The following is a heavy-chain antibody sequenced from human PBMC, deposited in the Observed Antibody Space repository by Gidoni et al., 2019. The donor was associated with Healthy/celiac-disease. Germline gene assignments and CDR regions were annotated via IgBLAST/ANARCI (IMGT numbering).Heavy chain of an antibody. J-gene: IGHJ4*02. CDR1: GGSFSGYY. Sequence: QVQLQQWGAGLLKPSETLSLTCAVYGGSFSGYYWSWIRQPPGKGLEWIGEINHSGSTNYNPSLKSRVTISVDTSKNQFSLKLSSVTAADTAVYYCARGKQQLVREFDYWGQGTLVTVSS. V-gene: IGHV4-34*01. CDR2: INHSGST. D-gene: IGHD6-13*01. CDR3: ARGKQQLVREFDY.